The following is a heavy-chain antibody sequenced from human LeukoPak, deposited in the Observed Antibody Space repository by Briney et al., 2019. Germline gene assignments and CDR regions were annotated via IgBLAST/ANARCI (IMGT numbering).Heavy chain of an antibody. CDR1: GDSVSSNSAA. CDR2: TYYRSKWYN. Sequence: SQTLSLTCAISGDSVSSNSAAWNWIRQSPSRGLEWLGRTYYRSKWYNEYSVSVKSRISITPDTSKNQFSLHLNSVTPEDTAVYYCGLDAGDSLDAFDVWGPGTMVTVS. CDR3: GLDAGDSLDAFDV. J-gene: IGHJ3*01. V-gene: IGHV6-1*01. D-gene: IGHD7-27*01.